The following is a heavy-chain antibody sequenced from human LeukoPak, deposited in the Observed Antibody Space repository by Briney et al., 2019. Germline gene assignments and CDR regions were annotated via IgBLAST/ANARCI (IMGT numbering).Heavy chain of an antibody. CDR2: ISSDGSRT. V-gene: IGHV3-74*01. D-gene: IGHD2-21*01. Sequence: QPGGSLRLSCAASAFTFSNHWVHWVRQAPGKGLVWVSDISSDGSRTFYEDSVKGRFIISRDNDKNTVYLQMNSLRAEDTAVYYCVRDGMVIPYAFDIWGQGTMVTVSS. CDR1: AFTFSNHW. J-gene: IGHJ3*02. CDR3: VRDGMVIPYAFDI.